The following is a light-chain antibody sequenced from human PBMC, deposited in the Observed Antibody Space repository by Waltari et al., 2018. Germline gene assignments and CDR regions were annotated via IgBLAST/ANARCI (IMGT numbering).Light chain of an antibody. CDR2: KDP. CDR1: ILAKKY. J-gene: IGLJ2*01. V-gene: IGLV3-27*01. Sequence: SYELTQPSSVSVSPGQTAKISCSGNILAKKYARWFQQKPGQAPVLIIYKDPERPSGIPGRFSGSSSGTTVTLTVSGAQVEDEADYYCYCATDDNRLFGGGTKLTVL. CDR3: YCATDDNRL.